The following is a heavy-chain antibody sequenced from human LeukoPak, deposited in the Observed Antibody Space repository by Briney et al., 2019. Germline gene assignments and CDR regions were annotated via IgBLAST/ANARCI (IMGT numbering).Heavy chain of an antibody. Sequence: SVKVSCKASGGAFSSYAISWVRQAPGQGLEWMGGIIPIFGTANYAQKFQGRVTITADESTSTAYMELSSLRSEDTAVYYCARGASRKDIVVVVAAMSFDYWGQGTLVTVSS. CDR3: ARGASRKDIVVVVAAMSFDY. V-gene: IGHV1-69*13. CDR1: GGAFSSYA. J-gene: IGHJ4*02. D-gene: IGHD2-15*01. CDR2: IIPIFGTA.